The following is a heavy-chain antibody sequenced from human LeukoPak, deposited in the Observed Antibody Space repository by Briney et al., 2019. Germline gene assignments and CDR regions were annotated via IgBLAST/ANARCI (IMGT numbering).Heavy chain of an antibody. CDR1: GFTFSSYG. CDR3: ARSSSTWGPFDY. V-gene: IGHV3-33*01. D-gene: IGHD7-27*01. J-gene: IGHJ4*02. Sequence: GGSLRLSCAASGFTFSSYGMHWVRQAPGKGLEWVAVIWYDGSNKYYADSVKGRFTISRDNSKNTLYLQMNSLRAEDTAVYYCARSSSTWGPFDYWGQGILVTVSS. CDR2: IWYDGSNK.